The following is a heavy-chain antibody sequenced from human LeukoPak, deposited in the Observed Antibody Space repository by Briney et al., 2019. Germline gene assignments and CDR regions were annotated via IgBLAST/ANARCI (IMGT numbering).Heavy chain of an antibody. V-gene: IGHV3-23*01. J-gene: IGHJ4*02. Sequence: GGSLRLSCAASGFTFSSYAMSWVRQVPGKGLEWVSVISGSGDSTYYADSVKGRFTISRDNSKNMLYLQMNSLRAEDTAVYYCAKWKYSNSGIDDYWGQGTLVTVSS. CDR3: AKWKYSNSGIDDY. CDR1: GFTFSSYA. D-gene: IGHD6-6*01. CDR2: ISGSGDST.